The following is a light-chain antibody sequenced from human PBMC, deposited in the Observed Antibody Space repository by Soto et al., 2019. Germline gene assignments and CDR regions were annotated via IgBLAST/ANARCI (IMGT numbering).Light chain of an antibody. V-gene: IGKV1-39*01. CDR2: AAS. CDR1: QSISSY. CDR3: QQAESFQLS. Sequence: DIQMTQSPASLSASVGDRVTITCRASQSISSYLNWYQQKPGKAPKLLIYAASSLQGGVPSRFSGSGYGTDFTLTISSLQHEDFDTYYCQQAESFQLSLGWGTKVDIK. J-gene: IGKJ4*01.